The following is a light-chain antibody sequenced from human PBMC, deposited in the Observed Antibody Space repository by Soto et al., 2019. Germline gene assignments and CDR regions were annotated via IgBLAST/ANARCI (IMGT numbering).Light chain of an antibody. V-gene: IGKV3-15*01. J-gene: IGKJ4*01. CDR2: GAS. CDR1: QSVSSN. Sequence: ETVMTQSPATLSVPPGERATLSCRASQSVSSNLAWYQQKLGQAPRLLIYGASTRATDIPARFSGSGSGTEFTLTISSLQPEDFAVYYCQQYNDWPPQLTFGGGTKVEIK. CDR3: QQYNDWPPQLT.